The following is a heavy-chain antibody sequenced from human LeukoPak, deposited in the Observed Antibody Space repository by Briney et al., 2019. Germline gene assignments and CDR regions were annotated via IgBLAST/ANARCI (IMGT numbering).Heavy chain of an antibody. J-gene: IGHJ4*02. CDR1: GFTFSSYG. D-gene: IGHD2-2*01. Sequence: PGRSLRLSCAASGFTFSSYGMHRVRQAPGKGLEWVAVISYDGSNKYYADSVRGRFTISRDNSKNTLYLQMNSLRAEDTAVYYCAKDIVVVPAAADFDYWGQGTLVTVSS. CDR2: ISYDGSNK. CDR3: AKDIVVVPAAADFDY. V-gene: IGHV3-30*18.